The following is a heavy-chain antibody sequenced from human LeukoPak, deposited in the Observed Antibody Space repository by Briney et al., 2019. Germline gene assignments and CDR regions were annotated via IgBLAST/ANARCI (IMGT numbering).Heavy chain of an antibody. CDR1: GFTFSSYA. Sequence: GGSLRLSCAASGFTFSSYAMHWVRQAPGKGLEWVAVISYDGSNKYNADSVKGRFTISRDNSKNTLYLQMNSLRAEDTAVYYCAGGYCSGGSCSLSGPWGQGTLVTVSS. CDR3: AGGYCSGGSCSLSGP. J-gene: IGHJ5*02. CDR2: ISYDGSNK. V-gene: IGHV3-30-3*01. D-gene: IGHD2-15*01.